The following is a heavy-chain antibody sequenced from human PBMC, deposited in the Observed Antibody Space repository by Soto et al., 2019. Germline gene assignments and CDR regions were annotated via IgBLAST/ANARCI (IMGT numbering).Heavy chain of an antibody. Sequence: GGSLRLSCAASGFTFTRNSMNWVRQAPGKGLEWLSSISSTTNYIYYGDSMKGRFTISRDNAKNSLYLEMNSLRAEDTAVYYCARESEDLTSSFDYWGQGTLVTVSS. J-gene: IGHJ4*02. CDR3: ARESEDLTSSFDY. CDR2: ISSTTNYI. CDR1: GFTFTRNS. V-gene: IGHV3-21*06.